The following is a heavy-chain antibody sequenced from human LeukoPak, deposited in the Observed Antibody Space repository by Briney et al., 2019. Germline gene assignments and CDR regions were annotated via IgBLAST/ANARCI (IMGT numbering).Heavy chain of an antibody. D-gene: IGHD6-19*01. Sequence: GGSLRLSCAASGFTFSSYEMNWVRQAPGKGLEWVSYISSSGSTIYYADSVKGRFTISRDNSKNSLYLQMNSLRSEDTALYYCAKDIGSGWYPYPVWFDPWGQGTLVTVSS. CDR3: AKDIGSGWYPYPVWFDP. V-gene: IGHV3-48*03. CDR1: GFTFSSYE. J-gene: IGHJ5*02. CDR2: ISSSGSTI.